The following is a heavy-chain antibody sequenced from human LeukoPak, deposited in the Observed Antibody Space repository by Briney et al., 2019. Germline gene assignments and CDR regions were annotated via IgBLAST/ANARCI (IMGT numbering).Heavy chain of an antibody. CDR3: ARWLSSSTTWYYDY. Sequence: GGSLRLSCAASGLTVSRNYMSWVRQAPGMGLEWVSIIYSDGTTYYVDCVKGRFTISRDTSKNTLYLQMNSLRAEDTAVYYCARWLSSSTTWYYDYWGQGTLVTVSS. V-gene: IGHV3-53*01. CDR1: GLTVSRNY. J-gene: IGHJ4*02. CDR2: IYSDGTT. D-gene: IGHD2-2*01.